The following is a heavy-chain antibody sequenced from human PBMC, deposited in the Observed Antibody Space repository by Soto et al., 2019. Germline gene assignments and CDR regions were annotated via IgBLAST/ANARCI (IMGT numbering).Heavy chain of an antibody. J-gene: IGHJ6*02. CDR1: GGSISSYY. CDR2: IYYSGST. V-gene: IGHV4-59*01. D-gene: IGHD2-2*01. Sequence: SETLSLTCTVSGGSISSYYWSWIRQPPGKGLEWIGYIYYSGSTNYNPSLKSRVTISVDTSKNQFSLKLSSVTAADTAVYYCATQSGEVVVVQAAIGRHYYYYGIDVWGQGTMVTVYS. CDR3: ATQSGEVVVVQAAIGRHYYYYGIDV.